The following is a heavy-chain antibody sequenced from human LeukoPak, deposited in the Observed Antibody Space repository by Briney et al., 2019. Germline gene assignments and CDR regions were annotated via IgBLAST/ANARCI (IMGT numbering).Heavy chain of an antibody. CDR3: ARSRQGYGDYYYMDV. V-gene: IGHV3-30*01. D-gene: IGHD3-10*01. J-gene: IGHJ6*03. CDR1: GFTFSSYA. CDR2: ISYDGSNK. Sequence: WGSLRLSCAASGFTFSSYAMHWVRQAPGKGLEWVAVISYDGSNKYYADSVKGRFTISRDNSKNTLYLQMNSLRAEDTAVYYCARSRQGYGDYYYMDVWGKGTTVTVSS.